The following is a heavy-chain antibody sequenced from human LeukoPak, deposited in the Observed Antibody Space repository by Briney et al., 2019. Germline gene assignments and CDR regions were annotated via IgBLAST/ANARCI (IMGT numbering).Heavy chain of an antibody. Sequence: SETLSLTCTVSGGSISSGGYYWSWIRQHPGKGLEWIGYIYYSGSTYYNPSLKSRVTISVDKSKNQFSLKLSSVTAADTAVYYCARDDSSSSITNWGQGTLVTVSS. J-gene: IGHJ4*02. V-gene: IGHV4-31*03. CDR1: GGSISSGGYY. CDR2: IYYSGST. D-gene: IGHD6-6*01. CDR3: ARDDSSSSITN.